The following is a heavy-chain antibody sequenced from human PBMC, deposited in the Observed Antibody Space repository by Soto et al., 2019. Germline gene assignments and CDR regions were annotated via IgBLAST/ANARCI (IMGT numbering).Heavy chain of an antibody. J-gene: IGHJ5*02. CDR2: IYTSGST. V-gene: IGHV4-4*07. CDR1: GGSISSYY. CDR3: ARGKGIAAAGPWWFDP. D-gene: IGHD6-13*01. Sequence: GTLSHTCTVSGGSISSYYWSGIRQPSGKGLEWIGRIYTSGSTNYNPSLKSRVTMSVDTSKNQFSLKLSSVTAADTAVYYCARGKGIAAAGPWWFDPWGQGTLVTVSS.